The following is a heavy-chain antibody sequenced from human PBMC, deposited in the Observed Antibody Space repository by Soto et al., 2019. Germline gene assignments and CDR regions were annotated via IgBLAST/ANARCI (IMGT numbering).Heavy chain of an antibody. Sequence: GGSLRLSCAASGFTFSDYYMSWIRQAPGKGLEWVSYISSSSSYTNYADSVKGRFTISRDNAKNSLYLQMNSLRAEDTAVYYCARDGATSDYYYYYYYGMDVWGQGTTVTVSS. CDR1: GFTFSDYY. J-gene: IGHJ6*02. V-gene: IGHV3-11*06. CDR3: ARDGATSDYYYYYYYGMDV. CDR2: ISSSSSYT. D-gene: IGHD5-12*01.